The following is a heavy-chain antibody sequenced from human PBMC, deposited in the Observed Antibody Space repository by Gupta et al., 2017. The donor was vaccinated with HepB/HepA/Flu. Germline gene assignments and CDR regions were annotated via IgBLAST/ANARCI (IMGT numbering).Heavy chain of an antibody. CDR1: GFTVSSNY. CDR2: IYSGGST. J-gene: IGHJ6*03. V-gene: IGHV3-53*01. Sequence: EVRLVESGGGLIQPGGSLRLSCAASGFTVSSNYMSWVRPAPGKGLEWVSVIYSGGSTYYADSVKGRFTISRDNSKNTLYLQMNSLRAEDTAVYYCARGGSYSSSSRGYYYYMDVWGKGTTVTVSS. D-gene: IGHD6-6*01. CDR3: ARGGSYSSSSRGYYYYMDV.